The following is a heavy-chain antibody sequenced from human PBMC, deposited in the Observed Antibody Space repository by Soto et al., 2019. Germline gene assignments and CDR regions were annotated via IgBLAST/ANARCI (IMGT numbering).Heavy chain of an antibody. CDR2: IYWVDDN. J-gene: IGHJ4*02. D-gene: IGHD2-15*01. CDR3: AHRPSYCSGGGCYSGSDY. CDR1: GFSFRTSGVG. V-gene: IGHV2-5*02. Sequence: SGATLVNPKHTLTLTCTFPGFSFRTSGVGVGWIRQPPGKALEWLALIYWVDDNRYSPPLKSRLTITKHTSKYQVVLTMTNIDPVDTATYYCAHRPSYCSGGGCYSGSDYWGQGTLVTVSS.